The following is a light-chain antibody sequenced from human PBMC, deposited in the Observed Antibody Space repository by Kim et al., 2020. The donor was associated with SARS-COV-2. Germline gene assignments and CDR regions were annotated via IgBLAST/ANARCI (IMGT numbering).Light chain of an antibody. J-gene: IGKJ1*01. CDR1: QDITNN. Sequence: GDGVTITCRASQDITNNLGWYQQKPGESPKRLIYAASNLQSGVPSMFSGSGSGTEFTLTISSLQPEDFATYYCLQYSDFPWTFGQGTKVDIK. V-gene: IGKV1-17*01. CDR3: LQYSDFPWT. CDR2: AAS.